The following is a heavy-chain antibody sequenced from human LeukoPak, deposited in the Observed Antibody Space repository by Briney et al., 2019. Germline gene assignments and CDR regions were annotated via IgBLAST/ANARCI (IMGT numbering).Heavy chain of an antibody. CDR3: AKGLRSSYYGLDV. CDR2: ISWNSGSI. J-gene: IGHJ6*02. D-gene: IGHD6-6*01. CDR1: GFTFDDYA. Sequence: GGSLRLSCAASGFTFDDYAMHWVRQAPGKGLEWVSGISWNSGSIGYADSVKGRFTISRDNAKNSLSLQMSSLRAEDTALYYCAKGLRSSYYGLDVWGQGTTVTVSS. V-gene: IGHV3-9*01.